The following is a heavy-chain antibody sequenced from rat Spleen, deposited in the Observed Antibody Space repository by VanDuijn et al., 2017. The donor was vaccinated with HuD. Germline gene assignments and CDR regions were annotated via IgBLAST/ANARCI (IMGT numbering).Heavy chain of an antibody. J-gene: IGHJ2*01. D-gene: IGHD1-11*01. CDR2: INTDGDST. CDR1: GFTFSGYW. V-gene: IGHV5-58*01. CDR3: AKDGGYGSRFEY. Sequence: EVQLVETGGDLVQPGRSLKLSCVASGFTFSGYWMYWLRQAPGKGLEWISSINTDGDSTFYPDSVKGRFTIPRHNAENTVYLQMNSLRSEDTATYYCAKDGGYGSRFEYWCQGVMVTVSS.